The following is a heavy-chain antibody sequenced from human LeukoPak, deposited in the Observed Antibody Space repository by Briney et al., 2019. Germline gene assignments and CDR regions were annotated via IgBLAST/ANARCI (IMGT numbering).Heavy chain of an antibody. CDR1: GFTFSSYA. CDR3: AKDSYVAAFDI. CDR2: ISYDGSNK. J-gene: IGHJ3*02. Sequence: GGSLRLSCAASGFTFSSYAMHWVRQAPGKGLEWVAVISYDGSNKYYADSVKGRFTISRDNSKNTLYLQMNSLRAEDTAVYYCAKDSYVAAFDIWGQGTMVTVSS. D-gene: IGHD3-16*01. V-gene: IGHV3-30*04.